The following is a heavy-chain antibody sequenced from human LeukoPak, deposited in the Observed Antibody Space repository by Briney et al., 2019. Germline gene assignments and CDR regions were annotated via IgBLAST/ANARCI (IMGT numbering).Heavy chain of an antibody. J-gene: IGHJ6*03. CDR2: ISAYNGNT. CDR3: ARGTAYYYYYMDV. D-gene: IGHD2-2*01. V-gene: IGHV1-18*04. Sequence: GASVKVSCKASGYTFTGYYMHWVRQAPGQGLEWMGWISAYNGNTNYARKLQGRVTMTTDTSTSTAYMELRSLRSDDTAVYYCARGTAYYYYYMDVWGKGTTVTVSS. CDR1: GYTFTGYY.